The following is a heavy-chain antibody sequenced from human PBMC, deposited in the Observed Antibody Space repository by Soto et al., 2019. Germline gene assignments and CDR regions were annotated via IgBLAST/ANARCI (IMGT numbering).Heavy chain of an antibody. CDR2: IIPIFGTA. CDR3: ARAGIAARWVTYYGMDV. V-gene: IGHV1-69*13. CDR1: GGTFSSYA. J-gene: IGHJ6*02. Sequence: ASVKVSCKASGGTFSSYAISWVRQGPGQGLEWMGGIIPIFGTANYAQKFQGRVTITADESTSTAYMELSSLRSEDTAVYYCARAGIAARWVTYYGMDVWGQGTTVTVS. D-gene: IGHD6-6*01.